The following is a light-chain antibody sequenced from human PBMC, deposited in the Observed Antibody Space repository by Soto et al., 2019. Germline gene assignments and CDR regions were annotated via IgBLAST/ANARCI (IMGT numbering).Light chain of an antibody. CDR2: DVT. J-gene: IGLJ1*01. CDR3: CSYADKYFSV. Sequence: QSVLTQPRSVSGSPGQSVTISCTGTSSDLGGYDYVSWYQHHPGKAPKLIIYDVTQRPSGIPDRFSGSKSGNTASLTISGLQTDDEADYHCCSYADKYFSVFGTGTKLTVL. CDR1: SSDLGGYDY. V-gene: IGLV2-11*01.